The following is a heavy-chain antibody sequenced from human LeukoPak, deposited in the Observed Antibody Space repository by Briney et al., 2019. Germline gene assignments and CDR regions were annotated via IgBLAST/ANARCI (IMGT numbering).Heavy chain of an antibody. J-gene: IGHJ6*02. CDR1: GFTFSGSA. CDR3: TRVLVAAAGFDYYYGMDV. Sequence: GGSLKLSCAASGFTFSGSAMHWVRQASGKGLEWVGRIRSKANSYATAYAASVKGRFTISRDDSKNTAYLQMNSLKTEDTAVYYCTRVLVAAAGFDYYYGMDVWGQGTTVTVSS. D-gene: IGHD6-13*01. V-gene: IGHV3-73*01. CDR2: IRSKANSYAT.